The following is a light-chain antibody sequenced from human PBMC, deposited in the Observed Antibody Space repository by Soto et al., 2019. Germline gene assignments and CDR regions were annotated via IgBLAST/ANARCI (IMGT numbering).Light chain of an antibody. CDR1: QSISNF. CDR3: QQSYNTPYT. Sequence: DIQMTQSPSSLSVSVGDRVTITCRASQSISNFLHWYQQKPGKAPKLLIYTSFNMQSGVPSRFSGSGAGRDFTLTISGLQPEDCATYYCQQSYNTPYTVGQGTKLEIK. J-gene: IGKJ2*01. CDR2: TSF. V-gene: IGKV1-39*01.